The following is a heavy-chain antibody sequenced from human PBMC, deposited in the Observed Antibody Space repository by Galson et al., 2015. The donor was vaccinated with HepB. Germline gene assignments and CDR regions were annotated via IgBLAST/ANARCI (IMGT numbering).Heavy chain of an antibody. CDR1: GFTFSSYS. CDR3: ARDHLPLYSSNWYLYYYYYMDV. CDR2: ISSSRTYI. J-gene: IGHJ6*03. D-gene: IGHD6-13*01. Sequence: SLRLSCAASGFTFSSYSMNWVRQAPGKGLEWVSTISSSRTYIYYADSVKGRFTISRDNAKNSLYLQMNSLRAEDTAVYYCARDHLPLYSSNWYLYYYYYMDVWGKGTPVTVSS. V-gene: IGHV3-21*01.